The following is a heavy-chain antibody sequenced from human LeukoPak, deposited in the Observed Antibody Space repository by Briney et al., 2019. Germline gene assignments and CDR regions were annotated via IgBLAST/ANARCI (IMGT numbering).Heavy chain of an antibody. D-gene: IGHD3-10*01. V-gene: IGHV4-39*01. CDR1: GGSISSYY. CDR2: IDYSGST. CDR3: ARTRYYYNSRSYGAPYYFDY. J-gene: IGHJ4*02. Sequence: PSETLSLTCTVSGGSISSYYWGWIRQPPGKGLEWIGSIDYSGSTYYNPSLKSRVTISVDTSKNQFSLKLSSVTAADTAVYYCARTRYYYNSRSYGAPYYFDYWGQGTLVTVSS.